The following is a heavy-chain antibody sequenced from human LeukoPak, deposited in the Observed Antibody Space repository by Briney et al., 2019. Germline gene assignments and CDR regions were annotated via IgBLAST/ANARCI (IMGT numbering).Heavy chain of an antibody. CDR3: ARDVGGAGSH. V-gene: IGHV3-74*01. J-gene: IGHJ4*02. CDR1: GFTFSRYW. D-gene: IGHD3-16*01. Sequence: GGSLRLSCAASGFTFSRYWMHWVRQAPGEGLVWVSRIDEHGTTINYADSVRDRFTISRDNAKNTLYLHMNSLRAEDTAMYYCARDVGGAGSHWGQGSLVTVSS. CDR2: IDEHGTTI.